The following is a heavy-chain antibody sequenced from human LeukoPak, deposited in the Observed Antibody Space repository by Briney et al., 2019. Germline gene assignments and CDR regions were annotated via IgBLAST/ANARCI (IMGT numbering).Heavy chain of an antibody. V-gene: IGHV4-39*07. J-gene: IGHJ4*02. CDR1: GGSISSSSYY. D-gene: IGHD2-2*02. Sequence: PSETLSLTCTVSGGSISSSSYYWGWIRQPPGKGLEWIGSIYYSGSTYYNPSLKSRVTISVDTSKNRFSLKLSSVTAADTAVYYCARDSCSSTSCYKELDYWGQGTLVTVSS. CDR2: IYYSGST. CDR3: ARDSCSSTSCYKELDY.